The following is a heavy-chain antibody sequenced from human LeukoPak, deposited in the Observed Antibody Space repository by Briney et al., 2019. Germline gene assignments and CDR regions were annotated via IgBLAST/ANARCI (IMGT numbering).Heavy chain of an antibody. D-gene: IGHD3-3*01. Sequence: GGSLRLSCKASGFTFHNYAMTWVRQARGKGLDWVSTVSGTGTSTFYADSVKVRATISRDNSKNMLYLQMSSLRAEDTAMYYCAKGYYDSHRGFFEYWGLGTLVTVSS. J-gene: IGHJ4*02. CDR2: VSGTGTST. CDR1: GFTFHNYA. CDR3: AKGYYDSHRGFFEY. V-gene: IGHV3-23*01.